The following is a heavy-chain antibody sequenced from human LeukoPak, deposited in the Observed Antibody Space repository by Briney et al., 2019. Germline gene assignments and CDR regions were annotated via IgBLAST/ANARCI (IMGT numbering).Heavy chain of an antibody. D-gene: IGHD1-26*01. CDR1: GGSISSGSYY. CDR3: ARGVIVGATFSPSDWYFDL. Sequence: PSETLSLTCTVSGGSISSGSYYWSWIRQPPGKGLEWIGYIYYSGSTNYNPSLKSRVTISVDTSKNQFSLKLSSVTAADTAVYYCARGVIVGATFSPSDWYFDLWGRGTLVTVSS. J-gene: IGHJ2*01. V-gene: IGHV4-61*01. CDR2: IYYSGST.